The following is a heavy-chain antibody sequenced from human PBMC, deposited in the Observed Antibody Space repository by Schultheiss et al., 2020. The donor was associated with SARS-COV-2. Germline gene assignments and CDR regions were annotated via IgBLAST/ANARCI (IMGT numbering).Heavy chain of an antibody. D-gene: IGHD1-26*01. Sequence: GGSLRLSCAASGFTFSSYGMHWVRQAPGKGLEWVAVISYDGSNKYYADSVKGRFTISRDNAKNSLYLQMNSLRAEDTAVYYCARCSGSYHYWYFDLWGRGTLVTVSS. CDR2: ISYDGSNK. V-gene: IGHV3-30*03. CDR1: GFTFSSYG. CDR3: ARCSGSYHYWYFDL. J-gene: IGHJ2*01.